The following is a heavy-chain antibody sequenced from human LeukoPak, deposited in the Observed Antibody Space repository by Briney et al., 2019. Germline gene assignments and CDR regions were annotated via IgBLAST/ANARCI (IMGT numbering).Heavy chain of an antibody. Sequence: PSETRSLTCSVSGGSISSSDFWWGWIRQPPGKGLEWITNFYYNGSPYYNPSLEGRVTISVDASKNQFSLKLSSVIAADTAMYYCARRGQSTAWSFDYWGQGTLVTVSS. D-gene: IGHD3-3*01. V-gene: IGHV4-39*01. CDR1: GGSISSSDFW. CDR3: ARRGQSTAWSFDY. CDR2: FYYNGSP. J-gene: IGHJ4*02.